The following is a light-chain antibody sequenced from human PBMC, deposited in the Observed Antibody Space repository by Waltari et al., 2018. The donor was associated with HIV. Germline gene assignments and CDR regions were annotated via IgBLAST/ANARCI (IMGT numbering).Light chain of an antibody. J-gene: IGKJ1*01. CDR1: QNIDNY. CDR3: QQYQSYSLFM. Sequence: DVQVTQLPSTLTASAGDRVSITCRVSQNIDNYLAWYQQRPGEAPNLLIYRASTLESGVPSRFSGSGSGTDFTLTINNLQPNDAATYYCQQYQSYSLFMFGPGTKVEIK. CDR2: RAS. V-gene: IGKV1-5*03.